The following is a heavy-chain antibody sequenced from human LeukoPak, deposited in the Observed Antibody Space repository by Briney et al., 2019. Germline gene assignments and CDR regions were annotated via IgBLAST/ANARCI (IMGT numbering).Heavy chain of an antibody. Sequence: SATLSLTCAVYGGSCDDYYCSWLRQPPGKGLEWVGEIHPSGIFYYNSSLLSRVTISIDTSKSQFSLRLASVTGADTAFYYCARGRDRSKAGDHWGQGSLVTVSS. J-gene: IGHJ4*02. D-gene: IGHD5-24*01. CDR1: GGSCDDYY. CDR2: IHPSGIF. CDR3: ARGRDRSKAGDH. V-gene: IGHV4-34*01.